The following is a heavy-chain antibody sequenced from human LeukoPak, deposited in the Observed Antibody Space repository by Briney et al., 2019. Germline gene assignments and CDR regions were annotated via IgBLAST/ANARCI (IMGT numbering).Heavy chain of an antibody. CDR1: GFTFDDYA. CDR2: ISWNSGSI. D-gene: IGHD3-3*01. J-gene: IGHJ4*02. V-gene: IGHV3-9*01. CDR3: AKDVYDFWSGYYSY. Sequence: GGSLRLSCAASGFTFDDYAMHWVRQAPGKGLEWVSGISWNSGSIGYADSVKGRFTISRDNAKNSLYLQMNSLRAEDTALYYCAKDVYDFWSGYYSYWSQGTLVTVSS.